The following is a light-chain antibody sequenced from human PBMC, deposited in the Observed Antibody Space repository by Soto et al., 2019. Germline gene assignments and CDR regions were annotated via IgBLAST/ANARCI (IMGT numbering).Light chain of an antibody. CDR2: DTS. V-gene: IGKV3-15*01. CDR1: QSVTNS. Sequence: EIVLAQSPGTLSLSPGERATLSCRASQSVTNSFLAWYQQKPGQAPRLLIYDTSARATGVPARFSGSRSGPEFTLTINSLQSEDFAIYYCQRYNNWPLTFGGGTKVDIK. CDR3: QRYNNWPLT. J-gene: IGKJ4*01.